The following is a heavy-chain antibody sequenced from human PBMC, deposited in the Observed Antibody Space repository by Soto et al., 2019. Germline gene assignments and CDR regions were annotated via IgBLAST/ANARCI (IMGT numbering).Heavy chain of an antibody. CDR2: IYYSGST. CDR1: GGPISSYY. V-gene: IGHV4-59*01. Sequence: PSETLSLTCTVSGGPISSYYLSWIRQPPGKGLEWIGYIYYSGSTNYNPSLKSRVTISVDTSKNQFSLKLSSVTAADTAVYYCARALNWGLFDYWGQGTLVTVSS. D-gene: IGHD7-27*01. J-gene: IGHJ4*02. CDR3: ARALNWGLFDY.